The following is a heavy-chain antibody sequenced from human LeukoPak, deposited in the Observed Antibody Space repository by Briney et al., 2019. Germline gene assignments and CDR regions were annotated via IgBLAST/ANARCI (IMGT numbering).Heavy chain of an antibody. J-gene: IGHJ6*02. CDR2: IIPIFGTA. CDR1: GGTFSSYA. V-gene: IGHV1-69*05. CDR3: AREGTVTPISVGYYYYGMDV. D-gene: IGHD4-17*01. Sequence: SVKVSCKASGGTFSSYAISWVRQAPGQGLEWMGGIIPIFGTANYAQKFQGRVTITTDESTSTAYMELNSLRAEDTAVYYCAREGTVTPISVGYYYYGMDVWGQGTTVTVSS.